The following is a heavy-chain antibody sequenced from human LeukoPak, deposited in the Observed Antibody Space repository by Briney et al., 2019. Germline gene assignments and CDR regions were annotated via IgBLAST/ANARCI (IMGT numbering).Heavy chain of an antibody. Sequence: SGPALVKPTQTLTLTCTFSGFSLSTSGMCVSWIRQPPGKALEWLALIDWDDDKYYSTSLKTRLTISKDTSKNQVVLTMTNVDPVDTATYYCARYLYGDYVSYFDYWGQGTLVTVSS. J-gene: IGHJ4*02. CDR2: IDWDDDK. CDR3: ARYLYGDYVSYFDY. D-gene: IGHD4-17*01. CDR1: GFSLSTSGMC. V-gene: IGHV2-70*01.